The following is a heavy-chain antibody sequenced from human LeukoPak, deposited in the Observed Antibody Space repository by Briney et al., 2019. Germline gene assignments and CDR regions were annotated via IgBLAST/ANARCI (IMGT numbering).Heavy chain of an antibody. J-gene: IGHJ6*02. CDR1: GFTVSSNY. CDR2: IYSGGST. CDR3: ARAGDYDFWSGYNYYGMDV. D-gene: IGHD3-3*01. Sequence: GGSLRLSCAASGFTVSSNYMSWVRQAPGKGLEWVSVIYSGGSTYYADSVKGRFTISRDNSKNTLYLQMNSLRAEDTAVYYCARAGDYDFWSGYNYYGMDVWGQGTTVTVSS. V-gene: IGHV3-53*01.